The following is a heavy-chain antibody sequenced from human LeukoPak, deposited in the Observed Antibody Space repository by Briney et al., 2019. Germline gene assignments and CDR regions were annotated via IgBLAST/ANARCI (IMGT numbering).Heavy chain of an antibody. D-gene: IGHD3-22*01. CDR3: AKDDSSGYYYGYYFDY. Sequence: AGASLRLSCAASGFTFSSYAMSWVRPAPGKGLELVSAISGSGGSTYYADSVKGRFTISRDNSKNTLYLQMNSLRAEDTAVYYCAKDDSSGYYYGYYFDYWGQGTLVTVSS. CDR1: GFTFSSYA. CDR2: ISGSGGST. J-gene: IGHJ4*02. V-gene: IGHV3-23*01.